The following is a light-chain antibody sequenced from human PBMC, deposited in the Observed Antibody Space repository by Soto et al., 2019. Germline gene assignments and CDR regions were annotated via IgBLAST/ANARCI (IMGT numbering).Light chain of an antibody. CDR3: QQYINWWT. Sequence: EIVVTQSPATLSVSPGERATLSCRASQSVSSNLAWYQQKPGQAPRLLIYGASTRATGIPARFSGSGSGTEFTLTISSLQSEDFAVYYCQQYINWWTFGQGTKVDIK. CDR1: QSVSSN. J-gene: IGKJ1*01. V-gene: IGKV3-15*01. CDR2: GAS.